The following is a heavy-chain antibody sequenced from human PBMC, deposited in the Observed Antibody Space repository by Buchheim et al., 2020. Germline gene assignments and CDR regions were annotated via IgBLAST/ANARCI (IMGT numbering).Heavy chain of an antibody. J-gene: IGHJ4*02. V-gene: IGHV3-21*01. D-gene: IGHD3-10*01. CDR2: ISSSSSYI. Sequence: EVQLVESGGGLVKPGGSLRLSCAASGFTFSSYSMNWVRQAPGKGLGWVSSISSSSSYIYYADSVKGRFTISRDNAKNSLYLQMNSLRAEDTAVYYCARDRVGYYGSGSYPFWGQGTL. CDR3: ARDRVGYYGSGSYPF. CDR1: GFTFSSYS.